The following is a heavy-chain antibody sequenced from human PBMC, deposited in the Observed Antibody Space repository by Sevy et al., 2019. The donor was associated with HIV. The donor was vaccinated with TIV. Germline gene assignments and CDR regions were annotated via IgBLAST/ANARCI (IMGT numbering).Heavy chain of an antibody. CDR2: INPNSGGT. CDR3: ASIVDTAMGNAFDI. D-gene: IGHD5-18*01. V-gene: IGHV1-2*02. Sequence: ASVKVSCKASGYTFTGYYMHWVRQAPGQGLEWMGWINPNSGGTNYAQKFQGRVTMTRDTSISTAYMELGRLRSDDTAVYYCASIVDTAMGNAFDIWGQGTMVTVSS. J-gene: IGHJ3*02. CDR1: GYTFTGYY.